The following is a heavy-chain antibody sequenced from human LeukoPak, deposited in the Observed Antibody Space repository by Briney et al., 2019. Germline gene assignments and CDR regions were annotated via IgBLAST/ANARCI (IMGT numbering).Heavy chain of an antibody. CDR2: ISSSGSTI. Sequence: GGSLRLSCAASGFTFSSYEMNWVRQAPGKGLEWISYISSSGSTIYYADSVKGRFTTSRDNANNSLYLQMNSLRAEDTALYYCAKDLPRYCSGGSCYSGFDYWGQGTLVTVSS. CDR1: GFTFSSYE. CDR3: AKDLPRYCSGGSCYSGFDY. V-gene: IGHV3-48*03. J-gene: IGHJ4*02. D-gene: IGHD2-15*01.